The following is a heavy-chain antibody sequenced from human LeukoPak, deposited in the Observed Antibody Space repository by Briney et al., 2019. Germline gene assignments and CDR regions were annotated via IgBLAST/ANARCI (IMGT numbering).Heavy chain of an antibody. CDR3: ARVGRRSVRDWYFDL. J-gene: IGHJ2*01. CDR1: GFTFSSYG. V-gene: IGHV3-33*01. Sequence: GGSLRLSCAASGFTFSSYGMHWVRQAPGKGLEWVAVIWYDGSNKYYADSVKGRFTISRDNSKNTLYLQMNSLRAEDTAVYYCARVGRRSVRDWYFDLWGRGTLVTVSS. D-gene: IGHD4-17*01. CDR2: IWYDGSNK.